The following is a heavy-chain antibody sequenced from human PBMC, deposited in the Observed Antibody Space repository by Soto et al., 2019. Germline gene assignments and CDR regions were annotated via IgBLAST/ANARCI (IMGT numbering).Heavy chain of an antibody. Sequence: QVQLQESGPGLVKPSETLSLTCTVSGGSISNVKDCWSWIRQSPDKGLEWIGHIYDGGCTSKNPSLKSRITISVETSKNQFSLKLSSVTVADTAVYYCARGPSGEKVDYWGQGILGTVSS. CDR2: IYDGGCT. V-gene: IGHV4-30-4*01. D-gene: IGHD7-27*01. J-gene: IGHJ4*02. CDR3: ARGPSGEKVDY. CDR1: GGSISNVKDC.